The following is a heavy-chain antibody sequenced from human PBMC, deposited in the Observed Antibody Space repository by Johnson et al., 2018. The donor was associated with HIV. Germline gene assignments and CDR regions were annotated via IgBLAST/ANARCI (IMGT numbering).Heavy chain of an antibody. J-gene: IGHJ3*02. CDR1: GFTVSSNY. CDR2: IYSGGTT. V-gene: IGHV3-66*01. CDR3: ARDFKDSSSWYGAFDI. Sequence: VQLVESGGGLVHPGGSLRLSCAASGFTVSSNYMNWVRQAPGKGLEWVSVIYSGGTTYYADSVKGRFTISRDNSRNTLYLQMNSLRAEDTAVYYCARDFKDSSSWYGAFDIWGQGTMVTVSS. D-gene: IGHD6-13*01.